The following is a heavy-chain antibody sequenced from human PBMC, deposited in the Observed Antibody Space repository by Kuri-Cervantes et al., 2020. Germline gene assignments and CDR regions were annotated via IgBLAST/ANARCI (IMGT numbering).Heavy chain of an antibody. CDR3: ARDRRSRYYYYYYGMDV. J-gene: IGHJ6*02. Sequence: GESLKISCAASGFTFSSYSMNWVRQAPGKGLEWVAVMSNDGRNKYYADSVKGRFTISRDNSKNTLYLQMNSLRAEDTAVYYCARDRRSRYYYYYYGMDVWGQGTTVTVSS. CDR1: GFTFSSYS. D-gene: IGHD5-24*01. V-gene: IGHV3-30*03. CDR2: MSNDGRNK.